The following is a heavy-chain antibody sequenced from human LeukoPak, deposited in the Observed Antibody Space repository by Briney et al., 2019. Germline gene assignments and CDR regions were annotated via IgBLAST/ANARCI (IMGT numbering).Heavy chain of an antibody. V-gene: IGHV3-74*01. D-gene: IGHD6-19*01. Sequence: QPGGSLRLSCAASGFTFRSNWMHGVRQAPGKGLVWVSHIKSDGSGTNYADSVKGRFTISRDNAKNTLYLQMNSLTAEDTAVYYCARGKAVAFDDWGQGTLVTVSS. J-gene: IGHJ4*02. CDR2: IKSDGSGT. CDR3: ARGKAVAFDD. CDR1: GFTFRSNW.